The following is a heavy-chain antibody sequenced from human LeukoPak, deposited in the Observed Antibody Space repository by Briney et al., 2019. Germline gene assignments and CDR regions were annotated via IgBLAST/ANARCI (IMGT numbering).Heavy chain of an antibody. D-gene: IGHD3-10*01. Sequence: ASVKVSCKASGYTFTGYYMHWVRQAPGQGLEWMGWINPNSGGTNYAQKFQGRVTMTRKTSASTAYRGVGRLRSDHTAVYYCARGGSGSYSRVPFDYWGQGTLVTVSS. J-gene: IGHJ4*02. CDR1: GYTFTGYY. CDR3: ARGGSGSYSRVPFDY. V-gene: IGHV1-2*02. CDR2: INPNSGGT.